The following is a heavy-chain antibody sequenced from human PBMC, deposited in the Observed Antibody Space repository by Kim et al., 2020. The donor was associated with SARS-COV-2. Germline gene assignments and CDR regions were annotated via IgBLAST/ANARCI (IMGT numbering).Heavy chain of an antibody. CDR3: AREGYRVYGEFDY. D-gene: IGHD2-8*01. V-gene: IGHV3-74*01. J-gene: IGHJ4*02. Sequence: GGSLRLSCAASGFTLSSYWMHWVRQGPGKGLVWVSRINSDGSTTTYADSVKGRFTISRDNAKDTLYLQMNSLRVEDTAVYYCAREGYRVYGEFDYWGQGTLVTVSS. CDR1: GFTLSSYW. CDR2: INSDGSTT.